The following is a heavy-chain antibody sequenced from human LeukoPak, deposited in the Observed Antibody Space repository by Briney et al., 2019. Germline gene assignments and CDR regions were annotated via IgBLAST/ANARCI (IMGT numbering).Heavy chain of an antibody. CDR3: ARLPRYSSHTFDY. V-gene: IGHV4-39*07. J-gene: IGHJ4*02. CDR1: GGSIYSISYY. Sequence: PSETLSLTCTVSGGSIYSISYYWGWIRQPPGKGRERIGSIYYSGSTYYNPSLKSRVTISVDTSKNQFSLKLSSVTAADTAVYYCARLPRYSSHTFDYWGQGTLVTVSS. CDR2: IYYSGST. D-gene: IGHD6-13*01.